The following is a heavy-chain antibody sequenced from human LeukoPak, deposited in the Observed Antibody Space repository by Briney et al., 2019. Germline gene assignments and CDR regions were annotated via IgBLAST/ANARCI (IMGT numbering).Heavy chain of an antibody. Sequence: GASVTVSCKASGYTFTSYGISWVRQAPGQGLEWMGWISAYNGNTNYAQKLQGRVTMTTDTSTSTAYMELRSLRSDDTAVYYCARFIMFRGVISPIHPSVFDYWGQGTLVTVSS. CDR3: ARFIMFRGVISPIHPSVFDY. D-gene: IGHD3-10*01. CDR1: GYTFTSYG. V-gene: IGHV1-18*04. CDR2: ISAYNGNT. J-gene: IGHJ4*02.